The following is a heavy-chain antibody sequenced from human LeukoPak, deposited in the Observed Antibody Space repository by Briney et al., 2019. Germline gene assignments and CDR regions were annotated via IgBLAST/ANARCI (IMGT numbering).Heavy chain of an antibody. J-gene: IGHJ5*02. CDR3: ARERAGSSWHEGWFDP. CDR1: GGSISGYY. D-gene: IGHD6-13*01. CDR2: IYYSGST. Sequence: SETLSLTCTVSGGSISGYYWSWIRQPPGKGLEWIGYIYYSGSTNYNPSLKSRVTISVDTSKNQFSLKLSSVTAADTAVYYCARERAGSSWHEGWFDPWGQGTLVTVSS. V-gene: IGHV4-59*01.